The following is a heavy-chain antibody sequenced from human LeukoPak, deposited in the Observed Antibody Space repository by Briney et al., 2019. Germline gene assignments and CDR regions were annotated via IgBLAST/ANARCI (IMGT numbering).Heavy chain of an antibody. CDR3: ARDRGYSSGWYYRAGGDAFDI. CDR2: INPNSGGT. V-gene: IGHV1-2*02. D-gene: IGHD6-19*01. CDR1: GYTFTRYY. J-gene: IGHJ3*02. Sequence: GASVKVSCKASGYTFTRYYMHWVRQAPGQGLEWMGWINPNSGGTNYAQKFQGRVTMTRDTSISTAYMELSRLRSDDTAVYYCARDRGYSSGWYYRAGGDAFDIWGQRTMVTVSS.